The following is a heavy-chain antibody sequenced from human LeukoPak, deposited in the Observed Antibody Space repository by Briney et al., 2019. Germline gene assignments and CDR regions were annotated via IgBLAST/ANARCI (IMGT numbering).Heavy chain of an antibody. Sequence: GGSLRLSCAASGFTFSSYSMNWVRQAPGKGLEWVSSISSSSSYICYADSVKGRFTISRDNAKNSLYLQMNSLRAEDTAVYYCARDQGAARRGLDCWGQGTLVTVSS. CDR3: ARDQGAARRGLDC. V-gene: IGHV3-21*01. J-gene: IGHJ4*02. CDR2: ISSSSSYI. CDR1: GFTFSSYS. D-gene: IGHD3-10*01.